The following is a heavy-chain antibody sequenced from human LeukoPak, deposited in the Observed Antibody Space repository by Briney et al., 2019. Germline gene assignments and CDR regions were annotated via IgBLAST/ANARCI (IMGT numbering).Heavy chain of an antibody. J-gene: IGHJ4*02. D-gene: IGHD3-16*01. V-gene: IGHV4-34*01. CDR3: ASHELGGAPSH. CDR1: GGSFSGYY. Sequence: SETLSLTCAVYGGSFSGYYWSWIRQPPGKGLEWIGETNHSGSTNYNPSLKSRVTISVDTSKNQFSLKLSSVTAADTAVYYCASHELGGAPSHWGQGTLVTVSS. CDR2: TNHSGST.